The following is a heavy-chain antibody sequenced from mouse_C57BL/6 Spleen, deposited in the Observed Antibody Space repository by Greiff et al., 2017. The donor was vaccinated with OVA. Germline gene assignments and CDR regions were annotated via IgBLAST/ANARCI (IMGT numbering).Heavy chain of an antibody. CDR3: ARGDTTVVARGYYAMDY. Sequence: QVQLQQFGTELVKPGASVKLSCKASGYTFTSYWMHWVKQRPGQGLEWIGNINPSNGGTNYNEKFKSKATLTVDKSSSTAYMQLSSLTSEDSAVYYCARGDTTVVARGYYAMDYWGQGTSVTVSS. V-gene: IGHV1-53*01. J-gene: IGHJ4*01. CDR1: GYTFTSYW. D-gene: IGHD1-1*01. CDR2: INPSNGGT.